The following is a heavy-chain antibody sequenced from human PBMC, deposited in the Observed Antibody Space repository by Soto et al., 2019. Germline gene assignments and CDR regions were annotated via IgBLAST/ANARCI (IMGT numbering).Heavy chain of an antibody. V-gene: IGHV1-18*01. J-gene: IGHJ5*02. CDR1: GYTFVRYG. D-gene: IGHD2-8*01. CDR3: ARDIMDTISPDGWFDP. Sequence: QVQLVQSGVEGTKPGASVRVSCKTSGYTFVRYGINWVRQAPGQGRAWVGWISPGSGNIISAQKLQGRVTLTTDTSTSTVFKDLRSLRFYDAAVDYCARDIMDTISPDGWFDPWGQGTLFTVS. CDR2: ISPGSGNI.